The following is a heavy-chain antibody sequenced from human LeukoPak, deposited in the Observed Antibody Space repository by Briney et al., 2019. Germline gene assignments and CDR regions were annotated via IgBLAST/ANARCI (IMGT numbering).Heavy chain of an antibody. CDR1: GFTVSNNY. V-gene: IGHV3-53*01. CDR3: ARAPNGWYFDY. Sequence: GGSLRLSCAASGFTVSNNYMSWVRQAPGKGLEWVSVIYSGGSTYYADSVKGRFTIFRDNSKNTLYLQMNSLRVEDTAVYYCARAPNGWYFDYWGQGSLVTVSS. D-gene: IGHD6-19*01. J-gene: IGHJ4*02. CDR2: IYSGGST.